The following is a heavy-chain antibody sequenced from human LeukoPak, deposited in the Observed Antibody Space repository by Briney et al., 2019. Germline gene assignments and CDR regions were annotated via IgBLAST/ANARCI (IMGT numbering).Heavy chain of an antibody. CDR1: GGSISSDSYY. CDR3: ARVRSSGWAHRDAFDI. Sequence: SETLSLTCTVSGGSISSDSYYWNWIRQPAGKGLEWIGRIYTSGDTDYNPSLKSRVTISVDTSKNQFSLKLSSVTAADTAVYYCARVRSSGWAHRDAFDIWGQGTMVTVSS. CDR2: IYTSGDT. J-gene: IGHJ3*02. D-gene: IGHD6-19*01. V-gene: IGHV4-61*02.